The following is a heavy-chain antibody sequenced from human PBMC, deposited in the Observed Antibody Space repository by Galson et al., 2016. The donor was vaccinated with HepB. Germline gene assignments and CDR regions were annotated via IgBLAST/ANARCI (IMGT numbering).Heavy chain of an antibody. CDR1: GYTFTSYA. Sequence: SVKVSCKASGYTFTSYAMHWVRQAPGQRLEWMGWINAGNGNTTYSQKFQGRVTITRDTSASTAYMELSSLSSEDTAVYYCARAPIMITFGGVIVRVAPGDYWGQGTLVTVSS. J-gene: IGHJ4*02. CDR2: INAGNGNT. V-gene: IGHV1-3*01. D-gene: IGHD3-16*02. CDR3: ARAPIMITFGGVIVRVAPGDY.